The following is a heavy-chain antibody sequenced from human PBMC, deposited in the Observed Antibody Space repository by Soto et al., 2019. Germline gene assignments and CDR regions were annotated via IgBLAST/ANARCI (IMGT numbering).Heavy chain of an antibody. V-gene: IGHV4-30-2*01. CDR1: GGSISSGGYS. J-gene: IGHJ5*02. D-gene: IGHD2-15*01. Sequence: PSETLSLTCAVSGGSISSGGYSWSWIRQPPGKGLEWIGEIYHTGNTRYNPSLKSRVTISVDKPNNQFSLKLTSMTGADTAVYFCATRPPQIVVTLLPFPSWGQGSPVTVSS. CDR3: ATRPPQIVVTLLPFPS. CDR2: IYHTGNT.